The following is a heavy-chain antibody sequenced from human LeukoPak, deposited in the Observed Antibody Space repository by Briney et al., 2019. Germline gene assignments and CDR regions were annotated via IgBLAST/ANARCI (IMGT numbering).Heavy chain of an antibody. J-gene: IGHJ4*02. V-gene: IGHV1-8*01. CDR3: ARGPQPSNFDY. CDR2: MSPNSGNT. Sequence: ASVKASCKTSGYTFTSSDINWVRQATGQGLEWMGWMSPNSGNTGYAQKFQGRVTMTRDTSISTAYMELSSLRSEDTAVYYCARGPQPSNFDYWGQGTLVTVSS. D-gene: IGHD1-1*01. CDR1: GYTFTSSD.